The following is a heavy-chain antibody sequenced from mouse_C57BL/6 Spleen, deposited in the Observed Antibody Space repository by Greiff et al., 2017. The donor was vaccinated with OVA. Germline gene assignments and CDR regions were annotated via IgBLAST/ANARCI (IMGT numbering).Heavy chain of an antibody. CDR1: GYTFTSYW. Sequence: QVQLKESGAELVKPGASVKLSCKASGYTFTSYWMQWVKQRPGQGLEWIGEIDPSDSYTNYNQKFKGKATLTADTSSSTAYMQLSSLTSEDSAVYYGARWECTTVVATRDYWGQGTTLTVSS. D-gene: IGHD1-1*01. J-gene: IGHJ2*01. V-gene: IGHV1-50*01. CDR2: IDPSDSYT. CDR3: ARWECTTVVATRDY.